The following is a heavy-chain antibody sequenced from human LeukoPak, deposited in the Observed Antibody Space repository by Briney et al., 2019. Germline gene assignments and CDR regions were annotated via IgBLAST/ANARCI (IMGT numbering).Heavy chain of an antibody. V-gene: IGHV4-59*01. Sequence: SETLSLTCTVSGGSISSYYWSWIRQPPGKGLEWIGYIHYSGSTNYNPSLKSRVTISVDTSKNQFSLKLSSVTAADTAVYYCARAASPTYYDILTGYYSENWFDPWGQGTLVTVSS. J-gene: IGHJ5*02. CDR1: GGSISSYY. CDR2: IHYSGST. CDR3: ARAASPTYYDILTGYYSENWFDP. D-gene: IGHD3-9*01.